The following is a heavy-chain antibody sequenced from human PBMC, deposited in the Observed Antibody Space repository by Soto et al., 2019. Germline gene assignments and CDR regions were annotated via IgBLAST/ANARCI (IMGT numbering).Heavy chain of an antibody. J-gene: IGHJ6*02. V-gene: IGHV3-33*01. D-gene: IGHD3-22*01. CDR3: ARDSGILGVVVIYYYYGMDV. CDR2: IWYDGSNK. CDR1: GFTFSSYG. Sequence: GGSLRLSCAASGFTFSSYGMHWVRQAPGKGLEWVAVIWYDGSNKYYADSVKGRFTISRDNSKNTLYLQMNSLRAEDTAVYYCARDSGILGVVVIYYYYGMDVWGQGTTVTVSS.